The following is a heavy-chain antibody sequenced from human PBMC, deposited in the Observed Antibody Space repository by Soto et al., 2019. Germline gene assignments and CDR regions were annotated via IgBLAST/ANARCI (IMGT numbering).Heavy chain of an antibody. V-gene: IGHV4-31*03. J-gene: IGHJ4*02. Sequence: KASETLSLTCTVSGGSISSGGYYWSWIRQHPGKGLEWIGYIYYRGSTYYNPSLKSRVTISVDTSKNQFSLKLSSVTAADTAVYYCASIIVATTLFDYWGQGTLVTVSS. CDR3: ASIIVATTLFDY. CDR2: IYYRGST. CDR1: GGSISSGGYY. D-gene: IGHD5-12*01.